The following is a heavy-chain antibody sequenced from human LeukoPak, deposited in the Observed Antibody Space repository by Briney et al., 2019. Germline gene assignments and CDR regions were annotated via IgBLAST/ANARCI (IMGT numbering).Heavy chain of an antibody. J-gene: IGHJ3*02. Sequence: PGRSLRLSCAASGFTFSSYGMHWVRQAPGKGLEWVAVISYDGSNKYYADSVKGRFTISRDNSKNTLYLQMNSLRAEDTAVYYCAKGRGYSYGLDAFDIWGQGTMVTVSS. CDR3: AKGRGYSYGLDAFDI. CDR2: ISYDGSNK. CDR1: GFTFSSYG. D-gene: IGHD5-18*01. V-gene: IGHV3-30*18.